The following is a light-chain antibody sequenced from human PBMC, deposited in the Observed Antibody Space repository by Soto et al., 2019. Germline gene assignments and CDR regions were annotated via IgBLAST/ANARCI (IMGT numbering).Light chain of an antibody. Sequence: EIVMTQSPATLSVSPGERATLSCRASQSVSTNLAWYQQKPGQGPRLLIYGASTRATGIPARFSGSGSGTDYTLSISSLEAEDFAVYYCQHRDNWSYIFGQGTKVDIK. CDR1: QSVSTN. V-gene: IGKV3D-15*01. CDR3: QHRDNWSYI. CDR2: GAS. J-gene: IGKJ2*01.